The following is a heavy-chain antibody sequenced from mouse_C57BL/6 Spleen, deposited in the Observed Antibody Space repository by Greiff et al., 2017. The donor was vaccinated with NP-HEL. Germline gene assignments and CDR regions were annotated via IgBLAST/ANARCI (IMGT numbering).Heavy chain of an antibody. CDR3: ARVEGTVYAMDY. J-gene: IGHJ4*01. D-gene: IGHD1-1*01. V-gene: IGHV1-59*01. CDR2: IDPSDSYT. CDR1: GYTFTSYW. Sequence: QVQLQQPGAELVRPGTSVKLSCKASGYTFTSYWMHWVKQRPGQGLEWIGVIDPSDSYTNYNQKFKGKATLTVDTSSSTAYMQLSSLTSEDSAVYYCARVEGTVYAMDYWGQGTSVTVSS.